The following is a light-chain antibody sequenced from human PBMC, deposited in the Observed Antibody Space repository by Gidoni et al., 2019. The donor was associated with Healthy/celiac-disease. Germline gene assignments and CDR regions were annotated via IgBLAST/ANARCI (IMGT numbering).Light chain of an antibody. CDR1: QSISSY. Sequence: DIQMIKYPSSLSASVGDRVTITCRASQSISSYLNWYQQKPGKAPKLLIYAASSLQSGVPSRFSGSGSGTDFTLTISSLQSEDFATYYCQQSYSTPPYTFGQGTKLEIK. CDR3: QQSYSTPPYT. V-gene: IGKV1-39*01. CDR2: AAS. J-gene: IGKJ2*01.